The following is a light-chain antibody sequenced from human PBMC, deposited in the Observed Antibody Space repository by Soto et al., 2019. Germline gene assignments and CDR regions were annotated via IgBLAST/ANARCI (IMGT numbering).Light chain of an antibody. CDR2: GDN. V-gene: IGLV1-44*01. Sequence: QSVLTQPPSASGTPGQRVTISGSGGSSNIGRNTVSWYQHLPGTPPKLLISGDNQRSSGVPDRFSVSKSGTSASLAISWLQSEDEADYYCAAWDDSLSGSVFGGGTKVTVL. CDR3: AAWDDSLSGSV. J-gene: IGLJ2*01. CDR1: SSNIGRNT.